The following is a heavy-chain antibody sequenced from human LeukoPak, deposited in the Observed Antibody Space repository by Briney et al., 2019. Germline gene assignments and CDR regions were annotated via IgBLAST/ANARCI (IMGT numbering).Heavy chain of an antibody. J-gene: IGHJ4*02. CDR3: ARDTAMAPFDY. CDR1: GFTFSSYG. CDR2: IWYDGSNK. Sequence: PGGSPRLSCAASGFTFSSYGMHWVRQAPGKGLEWVAVIWYDGSNKYYADSVKGRFTISRDNSKNTLYLQMNSLRAEDTAVYYCARDTAMAPFDYWGQGTLVTVSS. V-gene: IGHV3-33*01. D-gene: IGHD5-18*01.